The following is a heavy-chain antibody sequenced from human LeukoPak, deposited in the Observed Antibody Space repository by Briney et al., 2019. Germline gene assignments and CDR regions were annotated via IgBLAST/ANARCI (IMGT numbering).Heavy chain of an antibody. J-gene: IGHJ4*02. V-gene: IGHV3-21*01. CDR2: ISSSSSYI. Sequence: TTGGSLRLSCAASGFTFSSYSMNWVRQAPGKGLEWVSSISSSSSYIYYADSVKGRFTISRDNAKNSLYLQMNSLRAEDTAVYYCAIAGYYDSSGPVDYWGQGTLVTVSS. CDR1: GFTFSSYS. CDR3: AIAGYYDSSGPVDY. D-gene: IGHD3-22*01.